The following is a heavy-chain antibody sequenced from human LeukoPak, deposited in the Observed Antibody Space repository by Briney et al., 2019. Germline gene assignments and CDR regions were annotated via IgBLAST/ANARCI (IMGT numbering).Heavy chain of an antibody. CDR2: IHHSGST. J-gene: IGHJ4*02. CDR1: GYSISSGSY. CDR3: ARAFGVVIYFDY. V-gene: IGHV4-38-2*02. D-gene: IGHD3-3*01. Sequence: SETLSLTCSVSGYSISSGSYWGWIRQPPGKGLEWIGSIHHSGSTYYSPSLKSRVTISVDTSKNHFSLKLTSVTAADTAVYYCARAFGVVIYFDYWGLGTLVTVSS.